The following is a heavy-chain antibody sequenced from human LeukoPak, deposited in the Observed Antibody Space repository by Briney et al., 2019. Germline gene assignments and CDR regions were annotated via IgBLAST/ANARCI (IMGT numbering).Heavy chain of an antibody. CDR3: ARGPVRLDY. CDR2: INHSGST. J-gene: IGHJ4*02. D-gene: IGHD1-1*01. V-gene: IGHV4-34*01. CDR1: GGSFSGYY. Sequence: SETLSLTCAVYGGSFSGYYWSWIRQPPGKGLEWIGEINHSGSTNYNPSLKSRVTISVDTSKNQFSLKLSSVTAADTAVYYCARGPVRLDYWGQGTLVTVSS.